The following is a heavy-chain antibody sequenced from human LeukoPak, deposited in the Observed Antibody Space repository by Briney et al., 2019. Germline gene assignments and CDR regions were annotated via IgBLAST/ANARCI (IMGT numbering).Heavy chain of an antibody. CDR2: MNPNSGNT. D-gene: IGHD6-13*01. V-gene: IGHV1-8*01. Sequence: GASVTVSFKASGYTFTSYDINWVRQATGQGLEWMGWMNPNSGNTGYAQKFQGRVTMTRNTSISTAYMELSSLRSEDTAVYYCARGGYSSSWYPSYYYYYMDVWGKGTTVTISS. CDR1: GYTFTSYD. CDR3: ARGGYSSSWYPSYYYYYMDV. J-gene: IGHJ6*03.